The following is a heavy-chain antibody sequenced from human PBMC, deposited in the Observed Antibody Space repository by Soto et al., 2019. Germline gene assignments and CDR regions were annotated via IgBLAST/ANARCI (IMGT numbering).Heavy chain of an antibody. V-gene: IGHV4-31*03. J-gene: IGHJ4*02. CDR3: ARDLGSEQWFFDN. Sequence: SETLSLTCLVSGASVSGDGSYCSWIRQHPGRGLEFIGYIHNSGSTYSNPSLESRVAISIDTSKNQFSLRLNSVTAADTAVYYCARDLGSEQWFFDNWGQGILVTVSS. D-gene: IGHD6-19*01. CDR1: GASVSGDGSY. CDR2: IHNSGST.